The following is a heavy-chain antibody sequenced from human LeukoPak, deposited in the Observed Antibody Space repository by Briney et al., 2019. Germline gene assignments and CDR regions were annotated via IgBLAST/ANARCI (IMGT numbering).Heavy chain of an antibody. Sequence: PGGSQRLSCAASGFTVTTLAMTWVRQAPGKGLEWVSVIGESDGRTYYADSVKGRFTISRDESKNTLYLQMNSLRAEDTAVYYCAKGPTDSCWEKLHDWGQGTLVTVSS. J-gene: IGHJ4*02. V-gene: IGHV3-23*01. CDR3: AKGPTDSCWEKLHD. CDR2: IGESDGRT. D-gene: IGHD1-26*01. CDR1: GFTVTTLA.